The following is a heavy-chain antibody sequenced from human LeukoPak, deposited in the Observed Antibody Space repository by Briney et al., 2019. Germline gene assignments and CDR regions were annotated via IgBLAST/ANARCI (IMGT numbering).Heavy chain of an antibody. Sequence: GASVKVSCKASGYTFISYDINWVRQATGQGLEWMGWMNPNSGNTGYAQKFQGRVTMTRNTSISTAYMELSSLRSEDTAVYYCARGVSYYDSSGYLAVQHWGQGTLVTVSS. CDR2: MNPNSGNT. V-gene: IGHV1-8*01. CDR3: ARGVSYYDSSGYLAVQH. CDR1: GYTFISYD. J-gene: IGHJ1*01. D-gene: IGHD3-22*01.